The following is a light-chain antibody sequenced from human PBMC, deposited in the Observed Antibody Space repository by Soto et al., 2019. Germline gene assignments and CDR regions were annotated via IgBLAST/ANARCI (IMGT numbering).Light chain of an antibody. CDR1: ESVHKW. CDR3: QQYHGSSLT. Sequence: DIQMTQSPPALSASVGDRVTITCRASESVHKWLAWYQQKAGKAPKVLIYDASTLETGVPSRFSGSGSGTEFALTISSLHPNDSATYFCQQYHGSSLTFAQGTKVEI. V-gene: IGKV1-5*01. CDR2: DAS. J-gene: IGKJ1*01.